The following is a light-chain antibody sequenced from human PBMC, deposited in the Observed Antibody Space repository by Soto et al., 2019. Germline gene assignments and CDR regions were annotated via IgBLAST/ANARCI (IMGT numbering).Light chain of an antibody. J-gene: IGKJ4*01. Sequence: ETVMTQSPATLSVSPGERATVSCRASQNIGSNLAWYQQRPGQAPRLVIHSASTRATGIPDRFSGSGSGTDFTLSISRLQSEDFAVYYCQQYHDWPPVSFGGGTKLQVK. CDR3: QQYHDWPPVS. CDR1: QNIGSN. V-gene: IGKV3-15*01. CDR2: SAS.